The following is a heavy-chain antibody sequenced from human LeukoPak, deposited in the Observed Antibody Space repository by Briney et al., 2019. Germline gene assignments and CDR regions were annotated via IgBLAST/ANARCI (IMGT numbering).Heavy chain of an antibody. CDR3: ARAKSVGYSYGFDY. J-gene: IGHJ4*02. V-gene: IGHV3-9*02. CDR2: ISWNSGSI. Sequence: PARSLSLSCAASGFTSDDYAMQWVRQAPGKGLEWVSGISWNSGSIGYADSVRGRFTSSTANGKNSLELRMNSLRAEDMALYYCARAKSVGYSYGFDYWGQGTLVTVSS. D-gene: IGHD5-18*01. CDR1: GFTSDDYA.